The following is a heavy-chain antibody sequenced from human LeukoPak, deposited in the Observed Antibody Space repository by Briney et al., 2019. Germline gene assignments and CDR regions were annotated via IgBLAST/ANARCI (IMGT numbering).Heavy chain of an antibody. J-gene: IGHJ4*02. CDR2: IWYDGSNK. Sequence: GGSLRLSCAASGFTFSSYGMHWVRQAPGKGLEWVAVIWYDGSNKYYADSVKGRFTISRDNSKNTLYLQMNSLRAEDTAVYYCARDGSSTSWIYWSQGTLVTVSS. D-gene: IGHD2-2*01. V-gene: IGHV3-33*01. CDR3: ARDGSSTSWIY. CDR1: GFTFSSYG.